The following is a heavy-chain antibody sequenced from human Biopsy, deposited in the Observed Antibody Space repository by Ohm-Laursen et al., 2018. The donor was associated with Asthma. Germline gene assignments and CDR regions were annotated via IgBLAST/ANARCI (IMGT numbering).Heavy chain of an antibody. D-gene: IGHD6-19*01. J-gene: IGHJ4*02. CDR1: GGTFNTYV. CDR2: INSVFGTT. Sequence: GSSVKVSCKSLGGTFNTYVIGWVRQAPGQGLEWMGGINSVFGTTTYPQKFQDRVTITADDSTSTVYMELNSLRAEDTAVYYCAREGIAVAHFDYWGQGTLVTVSS. V-gene: IGHV1-69*01. CDR3: AREGIAVAHFDY.